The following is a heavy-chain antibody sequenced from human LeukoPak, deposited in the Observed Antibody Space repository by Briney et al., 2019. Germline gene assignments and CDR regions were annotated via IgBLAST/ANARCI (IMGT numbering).Heavy chain of an antibody. CDR1: GYSFTSYW. CDR2: IYPGDSDT. D-gene: IGHD1-20*01. V-gene: IGHV5-51*01. Sequence: GKSLKISCKGSGYSFTSYWIGWVRQMPGKGLEWMGIIYPGDSDTRYSPSFQGQVTISADKSISTAYLQWSSLKASDTAMYYCARLARFNFDAFDIWGQGTMVTVSS. CDR3: ARLARFNFDAFDI. J-gene: IGHJ3*02.